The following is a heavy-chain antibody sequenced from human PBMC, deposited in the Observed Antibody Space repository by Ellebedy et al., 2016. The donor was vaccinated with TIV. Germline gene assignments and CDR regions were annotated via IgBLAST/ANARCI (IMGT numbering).Heavy chain of an antibody. CDR1: GFSISDYY. CDR2: TRDKPNRYTT. Sequence: GESLKISCAASGFSISDYYMDWVRQAPGKGLEWVGRTRDKPNRYTTEYAASVKGRFTISRDDSKNSLYLQMDSLRTEDTAVYYCARTSGLLRYFDWSDWGQGTLVTVSS. V-gene: IGHV3-72*01. CDR3: ARTSGLLRYFDWSD. D-gene: IGHD3-9*01. J-gene: IGHJ4*02.